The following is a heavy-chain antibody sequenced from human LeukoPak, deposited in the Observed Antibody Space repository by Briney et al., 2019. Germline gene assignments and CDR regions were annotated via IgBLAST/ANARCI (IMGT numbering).Heavy chain of an antibody. D-gene: IGHD3-10*01. V-gene: IGHV4-59*08. CDR1: GGSINSYY. CDR3: ARQYPITMVRGVIMTPDAFDI. CDR2: IYYSGST. J-gene: IGHJ3*02. Sequence: TVSLTCTVSGGSINSYYWRWIRQAPGKGLEWIGHIYYSGSTNYHPSLKSRVTISVDTSKHQFSLKLSSVTAADTAVYYCARQYPITMVRGVIMTPDAFDIWGQGTMVTVSS.